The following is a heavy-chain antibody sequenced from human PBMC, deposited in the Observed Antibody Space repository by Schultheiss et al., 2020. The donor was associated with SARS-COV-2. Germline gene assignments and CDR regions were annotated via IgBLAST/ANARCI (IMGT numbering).Heavy chain of an antibody. CDR3: ARNQQRNPHHLY. V-gene: IGHV4-39*07. J-gene: IGHJ4*02. D-gene: IGHD6-25*01. CDR2: IYTSGST. Sequence: SQTLSLTCTVSGGSISSSSYYWGWIRQPPGKGLEWIGRIYTSGSTYYNPSLKSRVTISVDTSKNQFSLKLSSVTAADTAVYYCARNQQRNPHHLYWGQGTLVTVSS. CDR1: GGSISSSSYY.